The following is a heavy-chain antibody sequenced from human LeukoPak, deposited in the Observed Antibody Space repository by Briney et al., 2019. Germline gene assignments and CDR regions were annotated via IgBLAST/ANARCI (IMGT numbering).Heavy chain of an antibody. CDR1: GFTFSSYA. J-gene: IGHJ4*02. CDR2: ISYDGSNK. D-gene: IGHD5-12*01. Sequence: GGSLRLSCAASGFTFSSYAMHWVRQAPGKGLEWVAVISYDGSNKYYADSVKGRFTISRDNSKNTLYLQMNSLRAEDTAVYYCARDKKIFGYSGYNHVFDYWGQGTLVTVSS. V-gene: IGHV3-30*04. CDR3: ARDKKIFGYSGYNHVFDY.